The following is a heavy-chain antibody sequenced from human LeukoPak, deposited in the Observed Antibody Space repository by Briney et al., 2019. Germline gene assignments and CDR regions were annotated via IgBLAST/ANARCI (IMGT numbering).Heavy chain of an antibody. D-gene: IGHD1-1*01. CDR1: GGTFSSYA. Sequence: ASVKVSCKASGGTFSSYAISWVRQAPGQGLEWMGGIIPIFGTANYAQKFQGRVTITADESTSTAYMELSSLRSEDTAVYYCARDGPGGTIGTTWWYNWFYPGGQGTLVTVSS. V-gene: IGHV1-69*13. CDR3: ARDGPGGTIGTTWWYNWFYP. J-gene: IGHJ5*02. CDR2: IIPIFGTA.